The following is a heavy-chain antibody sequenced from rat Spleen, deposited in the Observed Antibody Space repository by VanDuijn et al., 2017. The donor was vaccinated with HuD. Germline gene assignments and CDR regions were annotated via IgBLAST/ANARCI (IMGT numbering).Heavy chain of an antibody. CDR3: ARGPVDY. V-gene: IGHV3-1*01. J-gene: IGHJ2*01. Sequence: EVQLQESGPGLVKPSQSLSLTCSVTGFSITSHYWGWIRKFPGNKMEWMGYISYSGGTSYNPSLKSRITITCDTSKNQFFLHLNSVTTEDTATYYCARGPVDYWGQGVMVTVSS. CDR2: ISYSGGT. CDR1: GFSITSHY.